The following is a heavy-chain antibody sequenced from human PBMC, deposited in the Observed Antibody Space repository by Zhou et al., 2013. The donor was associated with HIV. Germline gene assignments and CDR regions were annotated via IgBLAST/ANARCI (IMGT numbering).Heavy chain of an antibody. J-gene: IGHJ4*02. D-gene: IGHD2-15*01. CDR3: AGTSSGGIRFIEY. CDR2: IYTSGST. CDR1: GGSISSGSYY. V-gene: IGHV4-61*09. Sequence: QVQLQESGPGLVKPSQTLSLTCTVSGGSISSGSYYWSWIRQPAGKGLEWIGHIYTSGSTNYNPSVKSRVTISVDTSKNQFSLKLSSVTAADTAVYYCAGTSSGGIRFIEYWGQGTLVTVSS.